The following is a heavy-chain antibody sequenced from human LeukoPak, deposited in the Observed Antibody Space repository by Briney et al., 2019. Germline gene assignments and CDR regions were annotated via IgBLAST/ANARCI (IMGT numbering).Heavy chain of an antibody. CDR3: ARIWLKKGGYSSGGYCYFDY. Sequence: ASVKVSCKASGYTFTDYFIHWVRQAPGQGLEWMGRINPNSGGTNYAQKFQDRVTMTRDTSINTAYMELSRLRSDDTAVYYCARIWLKKGGYSSGGYCYFDYWGQGTLVTVSS. CDR1: GYTFTDYF. V-gene: IGHV1-2*06. J-gene: IGHJ4*02. D-gene: IGHD2-15*01. CDR2: INPNSGGT.